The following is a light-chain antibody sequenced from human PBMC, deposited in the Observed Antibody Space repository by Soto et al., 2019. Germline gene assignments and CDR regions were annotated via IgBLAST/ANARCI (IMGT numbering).Light chain of an antibody. CDR1: QSVSSY. CDR3: QHRGNWPLT. Sequence: DILLTQSPATLSLSPRDRATLSCTASQSVSSYLAWYQQKPGQAPRLLIYDASNRATGIPARFSGSGSGTDFSLTISSLEPEDFAVYYCQHRGNWPLTFGGGTKVDIK. V-gene: IGKV3-11*01. CDR2: DAS. J-gene: IGKJ4*01.